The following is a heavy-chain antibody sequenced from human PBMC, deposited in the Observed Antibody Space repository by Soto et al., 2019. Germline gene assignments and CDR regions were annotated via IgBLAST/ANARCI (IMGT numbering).Heavy chain of an antibody. J-gene: IGHJ6*02. CDR1: GFTLSSYH. CDR2: INAGSSII. CDR3: AKGSGYCSSSSCAREYFYYYGMDV. D-gene: IGHD2-2*01. Sequence: PGGSLRLSCAASGFTLSSYHMDWVRQAPGKGLEWVSYINAGSSIIHYADSVRGRFTISRDNSKSTLYMQMNSLRAEDTAVYFCAKGSGYCSSSSCAREYFYYYGMDVWGQGTTVTVSS. V-gene: IGHV3-48*01.